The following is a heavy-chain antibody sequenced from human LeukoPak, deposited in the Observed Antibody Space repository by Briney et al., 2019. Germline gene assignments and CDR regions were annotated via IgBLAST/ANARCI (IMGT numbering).Heavy chain of an antibody. V-gene: IGHV3-7*01. J-gene: IGHJ4*02. CDR3: ARDSAGNDY. D-gene: IGHD6-13*01. CDR1: GFTFSTYW. CDR2: IKQDGSEK. Sequence: GGSLRLSCAASGFTFSTYWMSWVRQAPGKGLKWVANIKQDGSEKYYVDSVKGRFTISRDNAKNSLYLQMNSLRAEDTAMYYCARDSAGNDYWGQGTLVTVSS.